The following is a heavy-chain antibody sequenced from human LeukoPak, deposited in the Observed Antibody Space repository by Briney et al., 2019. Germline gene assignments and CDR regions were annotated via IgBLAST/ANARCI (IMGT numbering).Heavy chain of an antibody. Sequence: GGSLRLSYAASGFTFSSYAMSWVGQAPGKGLEGVSAISGSCGSTYYADSVKGRFTISRDNSKNTLYLQMNSLRAEDTALYYCAKSYCSGGSCYRGEYWGQGTLVTVSS. V-gene: IGHV3-23*01. CDR3: AKSYCSGGSCYRGEY. CDR2: ISGSCGST. CDR1: GFTFSSYA. J-gene: IGHJ4*02. D-gene: IGHD2-15*01.